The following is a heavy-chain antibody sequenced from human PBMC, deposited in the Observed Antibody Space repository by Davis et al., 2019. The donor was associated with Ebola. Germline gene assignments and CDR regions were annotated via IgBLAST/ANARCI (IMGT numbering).Heavy chain of an antibody. J-gene: IGHJ6*02. CDR1: GYSFTSYW. D-gene: IGHD6-19*01. Sequence: GESLKISCKGSGYSFTSYWIGWVRQMPGKGLEWMGITYPGESDTRYSPSFQGQVTISADKSISTAYLQWSSLKASDTAMYYCARLGLAVAGLHEYYYYGMDVWGQGTTVTVSS. CDR2: TYPGESDT. CDR3: ARLGLAVAGLHEYYYYGMDV. V-gene: IGHV5-51*01.